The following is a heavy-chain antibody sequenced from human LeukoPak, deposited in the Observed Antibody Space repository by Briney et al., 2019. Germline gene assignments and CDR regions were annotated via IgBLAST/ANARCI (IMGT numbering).Heavy chain of an antibody. CDR3: ARAACSSSQWGMDV. Sequence: ASVKVSCKASGYTFTGYYMHWVRQAPGQGLEWMGWINPNSGGTNYAQKFQGRVTMTRDTSISTAYMELSRLRSDDTAVYYCARAACSSSQWGMDVWGQGTTVTVSS. J-gene: IGHJ6*02. D-gene: IGHD6-6*01. CDR1: GYTFTGYY. V-gene: IGHV1-2*02. CDR2: INPNSGGT.